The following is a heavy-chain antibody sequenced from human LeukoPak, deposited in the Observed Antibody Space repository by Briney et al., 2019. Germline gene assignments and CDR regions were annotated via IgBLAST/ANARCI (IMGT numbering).Heavy chain of an antibody. CDR1: GFTFSSYW. V-gene: IGHV3-66*01. CDR2: IYSGGST. Sequence: GGSLRLSCAASGFTFSSYWMYWVRQAPGKGLEWVSVIYSGGSTFYADSVKGRFTISRDNSKNTLYLQMNSLRAEDTAVYYCASDSYSPEYFQHWGQGTLVTVSS. J-gene: IGHJ1*01. CDR3: ASDSYSPEYFQH. D-gene: IGHD2-15*01.